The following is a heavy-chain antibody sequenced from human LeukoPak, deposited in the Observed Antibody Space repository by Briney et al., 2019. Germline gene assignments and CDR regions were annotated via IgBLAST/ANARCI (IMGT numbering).Heavy chain of an antibody. Sequence: GGSLRLSCVASGFTFSSYAMHWVRQAPGKGLEWVAVISYDGSNKYYADSVKGRFTISRDNSKNTLYLQMNSLRAEDTAVYYCAKDLHDIVVVVAATPYYYYGMDVWGQGTTVTVSS. J-gene: IGHJ6*02. V-gene: IGHV3-30*04. D-gene: IGHD2-15*01. CDR3: AKDLHDIVVVVAATPYYYYGMDV. CDR2: ISYDGSNK. CDR1: GFTFSSYA.